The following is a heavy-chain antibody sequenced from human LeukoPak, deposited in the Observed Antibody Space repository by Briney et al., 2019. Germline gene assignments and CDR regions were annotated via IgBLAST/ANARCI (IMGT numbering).Heavy chain of an antibody. V-gene: IGHV4-59*02. CDR3: ARAQAQDGYNP. CDR1: GGSVRFYY. D-gene: IGHD5-24*01. CDR2: IYNSGTT. Sequence: SETLSLTCTVSGGSVRFYYWSWLRQSPGKGLEWIGYIYNSGTTNYSPSLMSRVSMSTDTSKNQFSLKLSSVTAADTAVYYCARAQAQDGYNPWGQGTMVTVSS. J-gene: IGHJ3*01.